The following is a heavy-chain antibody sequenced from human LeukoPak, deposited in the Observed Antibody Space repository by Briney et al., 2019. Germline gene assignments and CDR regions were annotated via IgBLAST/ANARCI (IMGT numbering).Heavy chain of an antibody. Sequence: SETLTLTCTVSGGSISSYYWSWIRQPPGKGLEWIGYIYYSGSTNYNPSLKSRVTISVDTSKNQFSLKLSSVTAADTAVYYCAREGIGNAFDIWAKGQWSPSLQ. J-gene: IGHJ3*02. CDR2: IYYSGST. V-gene: IGHV4-59*01. CDR3: AREGIGNAFDI. CDR1: GGSISSYY. D-gene: IGHD6-13*01.